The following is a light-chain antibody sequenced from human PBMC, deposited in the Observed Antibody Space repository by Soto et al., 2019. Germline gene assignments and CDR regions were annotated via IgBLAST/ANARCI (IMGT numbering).Light chain of an antibody. CDR1: QDISNY. V-gene: IGKV1-33*01. CDR2: DAS. J-gene: IGKJ3*01. Sequence: DIQMTQSPSSLSASVGDRVTITCQASQDISNYLNWYQQKPGKAPKLLIYDASNLEIGVPSRFSGSGSGTDFTFTISSLQAEDIATYYCQQYDNLPFTFGPGTKVDIK. CDR3: QQYDNLPFT.